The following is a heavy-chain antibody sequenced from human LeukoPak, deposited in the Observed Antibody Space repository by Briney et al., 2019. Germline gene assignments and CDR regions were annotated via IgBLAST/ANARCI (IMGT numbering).Heavy chain of an antibody. Sequence: NPSETLSLTCPVYGGSFSGYYWSWIRQPPGKGLEWIGEINHSGSTNYNPSLKSRVTISVDTSKNQFSLKLSSVTAADTAVYYCAREGYDFWSGYYPDAFDIWGQGTMVTVS. D-gene: IGHD3-3*01. CDR3: AREGYDFWSGYYPDAFDI. J-gene: IGHJ3*02. CDR2: INHSGST. V-gene: IGHV4-34*01. CDR1: GGSFSGYY.